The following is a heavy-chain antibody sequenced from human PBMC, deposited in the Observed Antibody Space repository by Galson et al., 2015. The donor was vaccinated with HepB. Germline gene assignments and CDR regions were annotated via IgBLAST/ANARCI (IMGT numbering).Heavy chain of an antibody. J-gene: IGHJ3*02. CDR1: GFTFSTYA. D-gene: IGHD3-22*01. CDR3: VTPLQKYFYDSSGYQRPVDAFDI. Sequence: SLRLSCAASGFTFSTYAMHWVRQAPGKGLEWVAVISYDGSNKYYADSVKGRFTISRDNSRNTLYLQMNSLRAEDTAVYYCVTPLQKYFYDSSGYQRPVDAFDIWAKGQWSPSLQ. V-gene: IGHV3-30-3*01. CDR2: ISYDGSNK.